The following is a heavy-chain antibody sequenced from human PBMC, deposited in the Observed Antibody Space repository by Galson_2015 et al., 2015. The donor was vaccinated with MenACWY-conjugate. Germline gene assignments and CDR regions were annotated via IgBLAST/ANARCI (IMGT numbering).Heavy chain of an antibody. CDR1: GFIFNSYG. CDR2: VQYDGNDK. J-gene: IGHJ4*02. V-gene: IGHV3-30*02. Sequence: SLRLSCAAAGFIFNSYGMHWVRQAPGKGLEWVAFVQYDGNDKNYADSVKGRFTISRDNSKNTMYLHMNSLTPGDTAVYYCVKVGVFGVVIIPGDYWGQGTPVTVSS. D-gene: IGHD3-3*01. CDR3: VKVGVFGVVIIPGDY.